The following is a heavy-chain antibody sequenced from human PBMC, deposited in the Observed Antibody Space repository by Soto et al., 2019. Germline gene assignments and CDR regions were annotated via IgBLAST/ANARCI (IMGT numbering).Heavy chain of an antibody. CDR2: IYYSGST. V-gene: IGHV4-30-4*01. CDR1: GGSISSGDYY. Sequence: SETLSLTCTVSGGSISSGDYYWSWIRQPPGKGLEWIGYIYYSGSTYYDPSLKSRVTISVDTSKNQFSLKLSSVTAADTAVYYCARGLHPDGLYWGQGTLVTVSS. CDR3: ARGLHPDGLY. D-gene: IGHD3-16*01. J-gene: IGHJ4*02.